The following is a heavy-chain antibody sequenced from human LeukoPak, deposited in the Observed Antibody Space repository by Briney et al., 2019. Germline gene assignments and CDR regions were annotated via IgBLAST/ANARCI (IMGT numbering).Heavy chain of an antibody. CDR1: GYAITSGGFS. V-gene: IGHV4-30-2*01. D-gene: IGHD3-22*01. J-gene: IGHJ4*02. CDR2: IYDRGPA. Sequence: SETLSLTCTVSGYAITSGGFSWNWIRQPPGKGLEWIGCIYDRGPAYYNPSLKSRFTISVDRPKNQFSLKLSSVTAADTAVYYCARQNYYDSSGEWGYFDYWGQGTLVTVSS. CDR3: ARQNYYDSSGEWGYFDY.